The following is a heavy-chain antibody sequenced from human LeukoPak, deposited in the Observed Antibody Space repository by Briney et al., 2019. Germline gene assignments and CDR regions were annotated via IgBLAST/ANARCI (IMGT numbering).Heavy chain of an antibody. V-gene: IGHV3-11*04. CDR3: ASSRIVGGGFDY. CDR2: ISSSGSTI. D-gene: IGHD1-26*01. J-gene: IGHJ4*02. CDR1: GFSFSDHH. Sequence: PGGPLRLSCAASGFSFSDHHMSWIRQAPGKGLEWVSYISSSGSTIYYADSVKGRFTISRDNAKNSLYLQMNSLRAEDTAVYYCASSRIVGGGFDYWGQGTLVTVSS.